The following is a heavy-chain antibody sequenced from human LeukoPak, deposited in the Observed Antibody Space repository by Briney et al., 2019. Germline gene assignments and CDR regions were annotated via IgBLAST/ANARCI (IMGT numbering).Heavy chain of an antibody. J-gene: IGHJ4*02. Sequence: SETLSLTCTVSGGSISSSSYYWGWIHQPPGKGLEWIGSIYYSGSTYYNPSLKSRVTTSVDTSKNQFSLKLSSVTAADTAVYYCARVPTRWLLVDYWGQGTLVTVSS. D-gene: IGHD3-22*01. CDR2: IYYSGST. V-gene: IGHV4-39*01. CDR1: GGSISSSSYY. CDR3: ARVPTRWLLVDY.